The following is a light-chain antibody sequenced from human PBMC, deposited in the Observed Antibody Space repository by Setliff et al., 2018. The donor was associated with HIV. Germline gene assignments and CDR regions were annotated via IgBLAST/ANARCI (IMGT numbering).Light chain of an antibody. CDR3: CSYAGGDTWI. Sequence: QSVLTQPASVSGSPGQSITISCTGSSSDIGDYESVSWYQQHPGEVPKLMIYDVTKRPSGVSNRFSVSKSGNTASLTISGLQAEDEAHYYCCSYAGGDTWIFGGGTKVTVL. CDR2: DVT. V-gene: IGLV2-23*02. J-gene: IGLJ2*01. CDR1: SSDIGDYES.